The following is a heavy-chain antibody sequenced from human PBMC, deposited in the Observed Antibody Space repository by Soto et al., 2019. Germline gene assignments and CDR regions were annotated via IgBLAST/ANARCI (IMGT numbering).Heavy chain of an antibody. D-gene: IGHD3-22*01. CDR1: GFSLSTSGVG. J-gene: IGHJ4*02. Sequence: QITLKESGPTLVKPTQTLTLTCTFSGFSLSTSGVGVGWIRQPPGKALEWLALIYWDDDKRYSPSLKGRLTITKDASKNRGGLTMAPMDPVATATYYRAHVPPPDSSGYYLFYYWGQGSLVTVSS. CDR3: AHVPPPDSSGYYLFYY. V-gene: IGHV2-5*02. CDR2: IYWDDDK.